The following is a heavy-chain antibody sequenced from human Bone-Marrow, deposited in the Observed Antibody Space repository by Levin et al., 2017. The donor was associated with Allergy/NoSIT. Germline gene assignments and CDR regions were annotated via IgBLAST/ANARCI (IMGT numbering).Heavy chain of an antibody. Sequence: GESLKISCAASGFTFSHYAMHWVRQAPGKGLEWVAVIYYEGINKDYADSIRGRFTISRDNSKKILYLQMNNLRVEDTAVYYCARDREKHADYWGQGTLVTVSS. CDR3: ARDREKHADY. J-gene: IGHJ4*02. V-gene: IGHV3-33*01. CDR1: GFTFSHYA. D-gene: IGHD2-21*01. CDR2: IYYEGINK.